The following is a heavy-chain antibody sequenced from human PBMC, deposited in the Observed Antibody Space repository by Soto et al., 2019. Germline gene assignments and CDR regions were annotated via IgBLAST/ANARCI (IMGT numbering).Heavy chain of an antibody. D-gene: IGHD2-8*01. V-gene: IGHV1-8*01. CDR2: MNPNSGNT. CDR1: GYTFTSYD. Sequence: GPSVKVSCKASGYTFTSYDINRVRQATGQGLEWMGWMNPNSGNTGFAQKFQGRVTMTRNTSISTAYMELSSLRSEVTAVYYCARVRPMYAEYDYWGQGTLVTVSS. J-gene: IGHJ4*02. CDR3: ARVRPMYAEYDY.